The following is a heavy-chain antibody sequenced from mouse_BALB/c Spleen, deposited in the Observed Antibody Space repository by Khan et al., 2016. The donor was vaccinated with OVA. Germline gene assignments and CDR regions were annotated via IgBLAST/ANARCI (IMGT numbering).Heavy chain of an antibody. V-gene: IGHV3-2*02. D-gene: IGHD1-2*01. Sequence: EVQLQESGPGLVKPSQSLSLTCTVSGYSITSGYGWNWIRQFPGNKLEWMGYISYSGSTNYNPSLKSRISITRDTSKNQFFLQLNSVTTEDSATYYCARTARIKYWGQGTTLTVSS. CDR2: ISYSGST. CDR1: GYSITSGYG. J-gene: IGHJ2*01. CDR3: ARTARIKY.